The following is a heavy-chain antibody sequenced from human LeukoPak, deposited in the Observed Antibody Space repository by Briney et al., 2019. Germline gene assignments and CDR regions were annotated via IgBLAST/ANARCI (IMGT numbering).Heavy chain of an antibody. V-gene: IGHV1-2*02. D-gene: IGHD7-27*01. J-gene: IGHJ4*02. CDR2: INPNSSGT. Sequence: ASVKASCKASGYTLTGNYMHWVRQAPGQGLEWMGWINPNSSGTLYAQKFQGRVTMTRDTSITTAYMELRRLRSDDTAVYYCSRQGTGDELDYWGQGTLVTVSS. CDR1: GYTLTGNY. CDR3: SRQGTGDELDY.